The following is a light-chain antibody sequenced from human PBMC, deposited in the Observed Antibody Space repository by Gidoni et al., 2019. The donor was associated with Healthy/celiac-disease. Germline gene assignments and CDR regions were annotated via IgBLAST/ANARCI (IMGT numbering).Light chain of an antibody. Sequence: ILLTPSPATLSLSPGERATLSCRASQSVSSIYIAWYQQQPGPAPRLLLDAASRRATGLPDRFSGSGAGTYSTPTISRQEHEDFAVYYRQKYGSSHVFGGGTKVEIK. CDR2: AAS. CDR1: QSVSSIY. CDR3: QKYGSSHV. J-gene: IGKJ4*01. V-gene: IGKV3-20*01.